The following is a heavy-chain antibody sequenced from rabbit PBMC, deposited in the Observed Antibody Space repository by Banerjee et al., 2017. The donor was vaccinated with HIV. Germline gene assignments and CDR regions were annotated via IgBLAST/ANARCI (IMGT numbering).Heavy chain of an antibody. V-gene: IGHV1S45*01. CDR2: INTSSGDT. Sequence: QEQLVESGGDLVKPGGSLTLTCTASGFSFSSSYYMCWVRQAPGKGLEWIACINTSSGDTVYASWAKGRFTISSDNAQNTVDLQMNSLTAADTATYFCARAGYDDYGYYHNVRGQGTLVTVS. CDR1: GFSFSSSYY. J-gene: IGHJ4*01. D-gene: IGHD2-1*01. CDR3: ARAGYDDYGYYHNV.